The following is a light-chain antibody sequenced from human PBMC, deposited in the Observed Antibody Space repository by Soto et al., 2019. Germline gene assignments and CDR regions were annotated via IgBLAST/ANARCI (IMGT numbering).Light chain of an antibody. CDR2: KAS. V-gene: IGKV1-5*03. J-gene: IGKJ5*01. CDR3: QQYNSYPT. CDR1: QSISSW. Sequence: DIQMTQSPSTLTASVGDRVTITCRASQSISSWLAWNQQKPGKAPKVLIYKASSLESGVPSRFSGSGSGTEFTLTISSLQPDDFATYYCQQYNSYPTFGQGTRLEIK.